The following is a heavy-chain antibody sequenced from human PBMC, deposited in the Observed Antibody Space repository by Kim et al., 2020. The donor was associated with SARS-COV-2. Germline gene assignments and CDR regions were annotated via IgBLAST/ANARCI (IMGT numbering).Heavy chain of an antibody. J-gene: IGHJ6*03. CDR3: ARGTRQWLVRRPYYYYMDV. CDR2: INHSGST. Sequence: SETLSLTCTVYGGSFSGYYWSWIRQPPGKGLEWIGEINHSGSTNYNPSLKSRVTISVDTSKNQFSLKLSSVTAADTAVYYCARGTRQWLVRRPYYYYMDVWGKGTTVTVS. CDR1: GGSFSGYY. V-gene: IGHV4-34*01. D-gene: IGHD6-19*01.